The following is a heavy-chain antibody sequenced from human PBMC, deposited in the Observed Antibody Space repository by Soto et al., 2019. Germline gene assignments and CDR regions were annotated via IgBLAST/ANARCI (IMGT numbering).Heavy chain of an antibody. J-gene: IGHJ5*02. CDR1: GFTFRNYD. D-gene: IGHD3-9*01. V-gene: IGHV3-13*01. Sequence: EVQLVESGGDSVQSGGSLRLSCIASGFTFRNYDMHWVRQATGKGLEWVSVIDTAVDTYYAGSVKCRFTISREDAKNSLYLQMNSLRAGDTAVYYCVRGMGDTGYYENWFDPWGQGTLVTVSS. CDR2: IDTAVDT. CDR3: VRGMGDTGYYENWFDP.